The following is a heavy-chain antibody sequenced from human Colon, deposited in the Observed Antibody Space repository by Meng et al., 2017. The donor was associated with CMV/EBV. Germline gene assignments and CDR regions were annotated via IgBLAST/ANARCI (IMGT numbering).Heavy chain of an antibody. V-gene: IGHV3-7*04. CDR1: GFTFSSYW. CDR3: VGGNLVVPASDY. CDR2: IKQDGSEK. J-gene: IGHJ4*02. Sequence: GGSLRLSCAASGFTFSSYWMSWVRQAPGKGLEWVANIKQDGSEKYYVDSVKGRFTISRDNAKNSLYLQLNSLRVEDTAVYYCVGGNLVVPASDYWGQGTLVTVSS. D-gene: IGHD2-2*01.